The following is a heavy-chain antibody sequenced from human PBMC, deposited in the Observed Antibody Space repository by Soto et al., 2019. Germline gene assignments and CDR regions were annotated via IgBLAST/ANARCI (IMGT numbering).Heavy chain of an antibody. CDR2: IYPSDSDT. CDR1: GYSLIDYW. Sequence: GESLKISCKGSGYSLIDYWIGWVRQMPGKGLEWMGMIYPSDSDTRYSPSFQGQVTISADKSISTAYLQWSSLKASDTAMYYCARRNGQDYHYGMDVWGQGTTVTVSS. D-gene: IGHD2-8*01. J-gene: IGHJ6*02. V-gene: IGHV5-51*01. CDR3: ARRNGQDYHYGMDV.